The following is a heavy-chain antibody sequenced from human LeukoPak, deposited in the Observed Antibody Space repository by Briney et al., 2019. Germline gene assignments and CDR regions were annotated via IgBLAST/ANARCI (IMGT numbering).Heavy chain of an antibody. D-gene: IGHD5-12*01. CDR2: IYTSGST. Sequence: SETLSLTCTVSGGSISSYYWSWIRQPAGKGLEWIGRIYTSGSTNYNPSLKSRVTMSVDTSKNQFSLKLSSVTAADTAVYYCATSGYDNHQIDYWGQGTLVTVSS. CDR1: GGSISSYY. J-gene: IGHJ4*02. CDR3: ATSGYDNHQIDY. V-gene: IGHV4-4*07.